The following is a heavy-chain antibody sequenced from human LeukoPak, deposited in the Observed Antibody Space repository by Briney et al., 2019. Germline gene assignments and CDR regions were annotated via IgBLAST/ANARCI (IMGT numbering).Heavy chain of an antibody. D-gene: IGHD6-19*01. Sequence: PSETLSLTCTFSGGSISSYYWSWIRQPPGKGLEWIGYIYYSGSTNYNPSLKRRVTISVDTSKNQSSLKLSSVTAADTAVYYCARHRQWLDYWGQGTLVTVSS. V-gene: IGHV4-59*01. J-gene: IGHJ4*02. CDR1: GGSISSYY. CDR3: ARHRQWLDY. CDR2: IYYSGST.